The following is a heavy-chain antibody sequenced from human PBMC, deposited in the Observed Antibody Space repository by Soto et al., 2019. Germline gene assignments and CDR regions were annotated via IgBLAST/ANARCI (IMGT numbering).Heavy chain of an antibody. J-gene: IGHJ6*03. CDR3: ARAPRGYCSGGSCYPKSDYYYYMDV. V-gene: IGHV3-48*01. CDR1: GFTFSSYS. CDR2: ISSSSSTI. Sequence: GGSLRLSCAASGFTFSSYSMNWVRQAPGKGLEWVSYISSSSSTIYYADSVKGRFTISRDNAKNSLYLQMNSLRAEDTAVYYCARAPRGYCSGGSCYPKSDYYYYMDVWGKGTTVTVSS. D-gene: IGHD2-15*01.